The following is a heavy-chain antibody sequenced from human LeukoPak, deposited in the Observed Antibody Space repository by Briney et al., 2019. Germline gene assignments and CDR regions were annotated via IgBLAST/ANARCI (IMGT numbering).Heavy chain of an antibody. CDR1: GGSFSGYY. CDR3: ATSSGWVDY. V-gene: IGHV4-34*01. D-gene: IGHD6-19*01. CDR2: INHSGST. J-gene: IGHJ4*02. Sequence: SETLSLTCAVYGGSFSGYYWSWIRKPPGKGLEWIGEINHSGSTNYNPSLKSRVTISVDTSKNQFSLKLSSVTAADTAVYYCATSSGWVDYWGQGTLVTVSS.